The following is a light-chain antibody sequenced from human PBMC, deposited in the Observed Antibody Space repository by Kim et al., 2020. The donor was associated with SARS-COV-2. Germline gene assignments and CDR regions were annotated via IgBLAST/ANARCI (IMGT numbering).Light chain of an antibody. J-gene: IGLJ2*01. CDR1: SSKIGAGYD. CDR3: QSYDSSLSGNVV. CDR2: GNS. Sequence: VTISCTGSSSKIGAGYDVHWYQQLPGTAPQLLIYGNSNRPSGVPDRFSGSKSGTSASLAITGLQAEDEADYYCQSYDSSLSGNVVFGGGTQLTVL. V-gene: IGLV1-40*01.